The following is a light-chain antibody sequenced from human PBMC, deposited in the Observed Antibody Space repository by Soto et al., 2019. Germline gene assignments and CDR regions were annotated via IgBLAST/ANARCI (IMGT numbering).Light chain of an antibody. CDR3: MQGRHLPDT. Sequence: VVVTQSPLSLPVTLGQPASISCRSRQSLIHSDGNTSLHWFQQRTGQSPRRLIYHVSTRDAGVPDRFSGSGSGRDLTLEISRVEAEDVGVYYCMQGRHLPDTFGPGTTVDIK. V-gene: IGKV2-30*02. CDR2: HVS. J-gene: IGKJ3*01. CDR1: QSLIHSDGNTS.